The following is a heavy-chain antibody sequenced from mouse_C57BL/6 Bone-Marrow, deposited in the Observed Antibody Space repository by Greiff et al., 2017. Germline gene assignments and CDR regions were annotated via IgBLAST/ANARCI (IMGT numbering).Heavy chain of an antibody. D-gene: IGHD2-5*01. CDR3: AQAYYSNYPFAY. Sequence: VQLQQPGAELVRPGSSVKLSCKASGYTFTSYWMHWVKQRPIQGLEWIGNIDPSDSETHYNQKFKDKATLTVDKSSSTAYMQLSSLTSEDSAVYYCAQAYYSNYPFAYWGQGTLVTVSA. J-gene: IGHJ3*01. CDR1: GYTFTSYW. V-gene: IGHV1-52*01. CDR2: IDPSDSET.